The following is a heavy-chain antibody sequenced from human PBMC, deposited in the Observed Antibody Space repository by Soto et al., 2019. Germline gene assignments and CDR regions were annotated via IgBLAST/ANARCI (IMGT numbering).Heavy chain of an antibody. D-gene: IGHD2-15*01. J-gene: IGHJ4*02. V-gene: IGHV3-30-3*01. CDR1: GFTFSSYA. CDR3: ARDSAGSLLGYFDY. CDR2: ISYDGSNK. Sequence: QVQLVESGGGVVQPGRSLRLSCAASGFTFSSYAMHWVRQAPGKGLERVAVISYDGSNKYYADSVKGRFTISRDNSKNTLYLQMNSLRAEDTAVYYCARDSAGSLLGYFDYWGQGTLVTVSS.